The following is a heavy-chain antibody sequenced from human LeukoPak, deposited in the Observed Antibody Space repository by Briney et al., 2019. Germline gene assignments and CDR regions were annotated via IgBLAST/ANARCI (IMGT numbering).Heavy chain of an antibody. CDR3: ARTRSSGYLTSDY. D-gene: IGHD3-22*01. CDR1: EFTFSSYS. J-gene: IGHJ4*02. V-gene: IGHV3-48*01. CDR2: ITNSGNSK. Sequence: RAGGSLRLSCAASEFTFSSYSMNWVRQAPGKGLEWVSYITNSGNSKSYADSVKGRFTISRDNTKNSLYLQMNGLRAEDTAVYYCARTRSSGYLTSDYWGQGILVTVSS.